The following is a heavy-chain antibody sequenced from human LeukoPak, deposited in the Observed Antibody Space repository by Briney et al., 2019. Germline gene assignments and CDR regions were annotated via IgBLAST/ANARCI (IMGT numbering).Heavy chain of an antibody. CDR2: IYYSGST. J-gene: IGHJ3*02. CDR1: GASISSYY. D-gene: IGHD2-2*02. Sequence: PSETLSLTCTVSGASISSYYWSWIRQPPGKGLEWIGYIYYSGSTNYNPSLKSRVTISVDTSKNQFSLKLSSVTAADTAVYYCARDLLAGYNAFDIWGQGTMVTVSS. CDR3: ARDLLAGYNAFDI. V-gene: IGHV4-59*01.